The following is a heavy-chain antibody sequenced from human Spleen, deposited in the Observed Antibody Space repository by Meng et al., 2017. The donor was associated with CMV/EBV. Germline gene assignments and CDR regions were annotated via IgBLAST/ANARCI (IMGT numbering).Heavy chain of an antibody. D-gene: IGHD3-10*01. J-gene: IGHJ5*02. V-gene: IGHV3-11*04. Sequence: CAASGFIFSDFYMSWVRQAPGKRLEWLAYIGGQSNTIYYHPSIRGRFTVSRDNAERSAYLQITSLTVEDTAVYFCARDEGFGQSLDLWGQGTLVTVSS. CDR3: ARDEGFGQSLDL. CDR1: GFIFSDFY. CDR2: IGGQSNTI.